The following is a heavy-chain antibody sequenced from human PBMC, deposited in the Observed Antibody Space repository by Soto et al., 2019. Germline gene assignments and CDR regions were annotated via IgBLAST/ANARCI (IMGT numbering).Heavy chain of an antibody. CDR3: ARVLSYGYFSDY. CDR1: GYTFTSYG. Sequence: ASVKVSCKASGYTFTSYGISWVLQAPGQGLEWMGWISAYNGNTNYAQKLQGRVTMTTDTSTSTAYMELRSLRSDDTAVYYCARVLSYGYFSDYWGQGTLVTVSS. V-gene: IGHV1-18*01. D-gene: IGHD5-18*01. J-gene: IGHJ4*02. CDR2: ISAYNGNT.